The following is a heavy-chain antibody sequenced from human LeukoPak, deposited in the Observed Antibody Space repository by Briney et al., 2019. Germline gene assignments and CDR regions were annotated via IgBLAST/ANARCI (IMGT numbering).Heavy chain of an antibody. D-gene: IGHD5-18*01. J-gene: IGHJ4*02. CDR2: ISGSGGST. CDR3: AKGGRGYSYGDYYFDY. Sequence: GGSLRLSCTASGFTFSSYAMSWVRQAPGKGLEWVSAISGSGGSTYYADSVKGRFTISRDNSKNTLYLQMNSLRAEDTAVYYCAKGGRGYSYGDYYFDYWGQGTLVTVSS. CDR1: GFTFSSYA. V-gene: IGHV3-23*01.